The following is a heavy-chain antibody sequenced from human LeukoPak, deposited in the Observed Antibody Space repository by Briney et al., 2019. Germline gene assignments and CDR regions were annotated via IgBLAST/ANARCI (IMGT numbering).Heavy chain of an antibody. V-gene: IGHV3-7*01. CDR3: AREGLELSTPYYYYYYMDV. D-gene: IGHD1-7*01. J-gene: IGHJ6*03. CDR1: GFTFSSYW. Sequence: GGSLRLSCAASGFTFSSYWMSWVRQAPGKGLEWVANIKQDGSEKYYVDSVKGRFTISRGNAKNSLYLQMNSLRAEDTAVYYCAREGLELSTPYYYYYYMDVWGKGTTVTVSS. CDR2: IKQDGSEK.